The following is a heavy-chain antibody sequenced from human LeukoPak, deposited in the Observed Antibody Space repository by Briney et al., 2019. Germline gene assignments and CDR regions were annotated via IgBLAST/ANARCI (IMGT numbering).Heavy chain of an antibody. D-gene: IGHD2-15*01. CDR1: GFTFSSYA. CDR3: AQDLSYIGLDN. CDR2: MSYHGSNI. J-gene: IGHJ4*02. V-gene: IGHV3-30*04. Sequence: PGGSLRLSCAASGFTFSSYAMHWVRQAPGKGLEWVALMSYHGSNIQYADSVKGRFTISRDNSKNTLYLQMNSLRAEDTAVYYCAQDLSYIGLDNWGQGTLVTVSS.